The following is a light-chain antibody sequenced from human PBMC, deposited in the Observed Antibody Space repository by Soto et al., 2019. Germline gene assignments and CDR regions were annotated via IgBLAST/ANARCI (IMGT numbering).Light chain of an antibody. Sequence: DIQMTQSPSSLSASVGDRVTITCRASQSISSYLNWYQQKPGKAPKLLIYAASSLQSGVPSRFSGSGSGTDFTPTISRLEPEDFAVYFCQQYGASLTFGGGTKVDIK. CDR3: QQYGASLT. J-gene: IGKJ4*01. V-gene: IGKV1-39*01. CDR2: AAS. CDR1: QSISSY.